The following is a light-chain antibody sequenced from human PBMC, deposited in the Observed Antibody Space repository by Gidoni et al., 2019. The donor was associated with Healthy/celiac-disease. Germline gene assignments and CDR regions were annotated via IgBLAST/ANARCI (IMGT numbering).Light chain of an antibody. V-gene: IGKV1-5*01. CDR1: QSISSW. Sequence: DIQMTQSPSTPSASVGDRVTITCRASQSISSWLAWYQQKPGKAPKLLIYDASSLESGVPSRFSGSGSGTEFTLTISSLQPDDFATYYCQQYNSYPTFXXXTKVEIK. J-gene: IGKJ1*01. CDR3: QQYNSYPT. CDR2: DAS.